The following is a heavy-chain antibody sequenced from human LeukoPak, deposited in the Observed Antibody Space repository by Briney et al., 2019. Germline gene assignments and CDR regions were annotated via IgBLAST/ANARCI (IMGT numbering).Heavy chain of an antibody. CDR2: IWYDGSNK. Sequence: PGEPLKISCAASGFTFSSYGMHWVRQAPGKGLEWVAVIWYDGSNKYYSDSVKGRFTISRDNSKNTLYLQMNSLRAEDTAVYYCARVLVSAATSRYYYYGMDVWGQGTTVTVSS. V-gene: IGHV3-33*01. CDR1: GFTFSSYG. D-gene: IGHD2-2*01. CDR3: ARVLVSAATSRYYYYGMDV. J-gene: IGHJ6*02.